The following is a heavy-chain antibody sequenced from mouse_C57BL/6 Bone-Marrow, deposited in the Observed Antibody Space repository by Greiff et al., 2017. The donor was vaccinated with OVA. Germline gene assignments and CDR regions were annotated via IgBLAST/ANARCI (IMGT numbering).Heavy chain of an antibody. V-gene: IGHV14-3*01. CDR3: ARGNCGSSFYAMDY. Sequence: EVQLQQSVAELVRPGASVKLSCTASGFNIKNTYMHWVKQRPEQGLEWIGRIDPANDNTKYAPKFQGKATMTADTSSNTAYLQLSSLSSEDTAVYCCARGNCGSSFYAMDYWGKGTSVTVSS. CDR2: IDPANDNT. J-gene: IGHJ4*01. CDR1: GFNIKNTY. D-gene: IGHD1-1*01.